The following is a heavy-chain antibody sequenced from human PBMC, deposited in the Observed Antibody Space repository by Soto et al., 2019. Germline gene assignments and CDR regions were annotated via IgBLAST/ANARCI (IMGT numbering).Heavy chain of an antibody. Sequence: QVQLQESGPGLVKPSGTLSLTCAVSSGSISSSNLWSWVRQPPGKGLEWIVEIYHSGSTNYNPSLKSRVTISVDKSKNQFSLKLSSVTAADTAVYYCARQGGGWNYSPGWFDPWGQGTLVTVSS. CDR2: IYHSGST. J-gene: IGHJ5*02. D-gene: IGHD1-7*01. CDR1: SGSISSSNL. V-gene: IGHV4-4*02. CDR3: ARQGGGWNYSPGWFDP.